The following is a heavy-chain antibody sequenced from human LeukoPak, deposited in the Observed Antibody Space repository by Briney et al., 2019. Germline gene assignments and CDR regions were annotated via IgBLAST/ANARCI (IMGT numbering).Heavy chain of an antibody. D-gene: IGHD5-18*01. CDR1: GFTFSSYE. CDR3: TRLSVLSAMVTQRD. J-gene: IGHJ4*02. V-gene: IGHV3-48*03. Sequence: GALRLSCAASGFTFSSYEMNWVRQAPGKGLEWVSYISSSGSTIYYADSVKGRFTISRDNAKNSLYLQMNSLKTEDTAVYYCTRLSVLSAMVTQRDWGQGTLVTVSS. CDR2: ISSSGSTI.